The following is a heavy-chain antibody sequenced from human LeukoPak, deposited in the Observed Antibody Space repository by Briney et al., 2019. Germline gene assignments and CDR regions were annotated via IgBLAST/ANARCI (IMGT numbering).Heavy chain of an antibody. CDR3: ARTYPVVGSGRGLFDY. J-gene: IGHJ4*02. CDR1: GYTFTGYY. CDR2: INPNSGGT. Sequence: GASVKVSCKASGYTFTGYYMHWVRQAPGQGLEWMGWINPNSGGTNYAQKLQGRVTMTRDTSISTAYMELSRLRSDDTAVHYCARTYPVVGSGRGLFDYWGQGTLVTVSS. D-gene: IGHD3-10*01. V-gene: IGHV1-2*02.